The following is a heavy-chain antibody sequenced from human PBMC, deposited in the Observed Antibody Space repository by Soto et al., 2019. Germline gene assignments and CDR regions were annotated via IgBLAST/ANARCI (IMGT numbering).Heavy chain of an antibody. Sequence: QVQLVQSGAEVKKPGASVKVSCKASGYTFTKYGFSWVRQAPGQGLEWMGWVSGDNDNIHYTQNLKGRVTMTTDTSTSTAYMELRSMTSDDTAVYYCARDSSSGYFDSSDYPTGFDYWGQGTLVTVSS. CDR1: GYTFTKYG. D-gene: IGHD3-22*01. V-gene: IGHV1-18*01. CDR2: VSGDNDNI. J-gene: IGHJ4*02. CDR3: ARDSSSGYFDSSDYPTGFDY.